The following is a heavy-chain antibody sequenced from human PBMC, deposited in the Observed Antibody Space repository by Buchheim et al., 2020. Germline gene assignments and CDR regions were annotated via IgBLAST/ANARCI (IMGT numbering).Heavy chain of an antibody. V-gene: IGHV3-23*01. J-gene: IGHJ6*02. CDR3: AKDSDYDFWSGSDNYYGMDV. D-gene: IGHD3-3*01. Sequence: EVQLLGSGGGLVQPGGSLRLSCAASGFTFSSYAMSWVRQAPGKGLEWVSAISGSGGSTYYADSVKGRFTISRDNSKNTLYLQMNSLRAEDTAVYYCAKDSDYDFWSGSDNYYGMDVWGQGTT. CDR2: ISGSGGST. CDR1: GFTFSSYA.